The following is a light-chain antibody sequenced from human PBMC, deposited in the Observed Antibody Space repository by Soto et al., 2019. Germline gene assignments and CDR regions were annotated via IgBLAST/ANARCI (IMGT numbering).Light chain of an antibody. CDR3: QQYRNWPRT. Sequence: DILLTQSPGTMSLSPGERATLSCRASQSVSNNYLAWYQQKPGQAPRLLIYGASNRATGIPGRFSGRGSGTEFTLTISSLQSEDFAVYYCQQYRNWPRTFGQGTKVDI. J-gene: IGKJ1*01. V-gene: IGKV3-15*01. CDR2: GAS. CDR1: QSVSNN.